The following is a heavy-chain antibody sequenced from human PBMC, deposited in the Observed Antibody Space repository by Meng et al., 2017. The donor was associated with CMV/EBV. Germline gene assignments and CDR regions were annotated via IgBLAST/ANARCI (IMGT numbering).Heavy chain of an antibody. V-gene: IGHV4-30-4*08. Sequence: QVQLRESGPGWVKPSQTLSLTCTVSGGSISSGDYYWSWSRQPPGKGLEWIGYIYYSGSTYYNPSLKSRVTISVDTSKNQFSLKLSSVTAADTAVYYCARDNRRGGVDYWGQGTLVTVSS. D-gene: IGHD3-3*01. CDR1: GGSISSGDYY. J-gene: IGHJ4*02. CDR3: ARDNRRGGVDY. CDR2: IYYSGST.